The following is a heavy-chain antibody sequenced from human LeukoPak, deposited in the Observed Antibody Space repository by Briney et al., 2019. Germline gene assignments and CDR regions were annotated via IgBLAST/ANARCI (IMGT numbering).Heavy chain of an antibody. CDR3: AKDTHFSMYDSSTGDY. V-gene: IGHV3-23*01. CDR2: ISGSGGST. D-gene: IGHD3-22*01. J-gene: IGHJ4*02. Sequence: GGSLRLSCAASGFTFSSYAMSWVRQAPGKGLEWVSAISGSGGSTYYADSVKGRFTISRDNSKNTLYLQMNSLRAEDTAVYYCAKDTHFSMYDSSTGDYWGQGTLVTVSS. CDR1: GFTFSSYA.